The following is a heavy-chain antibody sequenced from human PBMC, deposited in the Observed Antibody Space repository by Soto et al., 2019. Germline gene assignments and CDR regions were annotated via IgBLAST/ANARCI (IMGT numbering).Heavy chain of an antibody. Sequence: EVQLVESGGGLIQPGGSLRLSCAVSGFTVSNNYMSWVRQAPGKGLEGVSVIYSGGYTAYGDSVKGRFTISRDNSKNTTNLQMKSPGAEAPGVFSGGTHPGGGGYWGQGTLVTVSS. CDR3: GTHPGGGGY. J-gene: IGHJ4*02. D-gene: IGHD3-10*01. V-gene: IGHV3-53*01. CDR1: GFTVSNNY. CDR2: IYSGGYT.